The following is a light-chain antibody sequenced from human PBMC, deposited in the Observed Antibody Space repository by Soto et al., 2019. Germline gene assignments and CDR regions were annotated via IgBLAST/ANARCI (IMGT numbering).Light chain of an antibody. CDR2: EVS. CDR3: SSYAGSNNFDV. J-gene: IGLJ1*01. CDR1: SSDVGGYNY. V-gene: IGLV2-8*01. Sequence: QSALTQPPSASGSPGQSVTISCTGTSSDVGGYNYVSWYQQHPGKAPKLMIYEVSKRPSGVPDRFSGSKSGNTASLTVSGLQAEDVADYSCSSYAGSNNFDVFGTGTKVTVL.